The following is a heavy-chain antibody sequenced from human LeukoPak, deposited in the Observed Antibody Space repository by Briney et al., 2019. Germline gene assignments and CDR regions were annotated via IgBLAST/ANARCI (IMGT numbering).Heavy chain of an antibody. CDR3: ARAGFTFSDYFGSFFDY. Sequence: GGSLRLSCAASGFTFSSYGMHCVRQAPGKRLEGVAFIRYDGSNKYYAHSVKGRFTISRDNAKNSLYLQMNSLRAEDTAVYYCARAGFTFSDYFGSFFDYRGQGTLVTVSS. CDR2: IRYDGSNK. D-gene: IGHD3-10*01. CDR1: GFTFSSYG. J-gene: IGHJ4*02. V-gene: IGHV3-30*02.